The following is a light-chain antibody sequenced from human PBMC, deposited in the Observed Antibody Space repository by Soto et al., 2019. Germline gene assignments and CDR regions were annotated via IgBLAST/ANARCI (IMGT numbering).Light chain of an antibody. J-gene: IGKJ2*01. CDR2: AAS. Sequence: DIQMTQSPSSLSASVGDRVTITCRASQSIRYYLNWYQQKPGKAPKLLIYAASSLQSGVPSRFSGSGSGTDFTLIISSLQPEDFATYYCQQSYSTPQNTFGQGTKLEIK. V-gene: IGKV1-39*01. CDR1: QSIRYY. CDR3: QQSYSTPQNT.